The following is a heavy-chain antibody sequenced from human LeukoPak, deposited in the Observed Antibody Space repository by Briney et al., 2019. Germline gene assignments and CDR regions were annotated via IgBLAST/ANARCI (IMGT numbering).Heavy chain of an antibody. J-gene: IGHJ4*02. CDR2: ISSSSSYI. Sequence: GGSLRLSCAASGFAFSSYSMNWVRQAPGKGLEWVSSISSSSSYIYYADSVKGRFTISRDNAKNSLYLQMNSLRAEDTAVYYCARASGVPAAIRGAFDYWGQGTLVTVSS. CDR1: GFAFSSYS. D-gene: IGHD2-2*02. V-gene: IGHV3-21*01. CDR3: ARASGVPAAIRGAFDY.